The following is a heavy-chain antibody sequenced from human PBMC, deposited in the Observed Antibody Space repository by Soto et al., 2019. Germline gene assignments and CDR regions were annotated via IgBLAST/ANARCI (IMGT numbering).Heavy chain of an antibody. CDR3: ASDRTETNPNYMED. D-gene: IGHD1-7*01. V-gene: IGHV4-59*11. CDR1: GGSISGHY. CDR2: IYYSGST. J-gene: IGHJ6*03. Sequence: QVQLQESGPGLVKPSETLSLTCTVSGGSISGHYWSWIRQPPRQVLEWIGFIYYSGSTRYHPSLMSRVNVSVATPKNQFSLRLTSVTAADTAVYYCASDRTETNPNYMEDWGKATKDSISS.